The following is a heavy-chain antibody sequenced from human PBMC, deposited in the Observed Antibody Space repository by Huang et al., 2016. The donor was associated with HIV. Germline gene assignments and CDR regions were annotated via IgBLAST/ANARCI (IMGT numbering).Heavy chain of an antibody. CDR3: ARGPIRFLAWLLNFDY. D-gene: IGHD3-3*01. J-gene: IGHJ4*02. V-gene: IGHV3-30*03. Sequence: QILLIESGGGVVQPGRSLRLSCAASGFTFSSYGMHWVRQAPGKGLGWGAVISYDEVNKYYADSVRGRFTISRDNSKNTLYLQMNSLRIEDTAVYYCARGPIRFLAWLLNFDYWGQGALVTVSS. CDR1: GFTFSSYG. CDR2: ISYDEVNK.